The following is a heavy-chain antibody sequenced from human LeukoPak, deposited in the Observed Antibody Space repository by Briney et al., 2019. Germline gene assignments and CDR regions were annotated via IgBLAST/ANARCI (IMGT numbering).Heavy chain of an antibody. CDR3: ARVVGATDPPYYFDY. CDR1: GYSISSGYY. J-gene: IGHJ4*02. D-gene: IGHD1-26*01. V-gene: IGHV4-38-2*02. Sequence: PSETLSLTCTVSGYSISSGYYWGWIRQPPGKGLEWIGSIYHSGSTYYNPSLKSRVTISVDTSKNQFSLKLSSVTAADTAVYYCARVVGATDPPYYFDYWGQGTLVTVSS. CDR2: IYHSGST.